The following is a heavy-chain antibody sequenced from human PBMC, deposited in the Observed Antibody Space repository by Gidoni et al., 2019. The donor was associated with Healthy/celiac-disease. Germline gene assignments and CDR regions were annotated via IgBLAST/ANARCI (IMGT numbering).Heavy chain of an antibody. D-gene: IGHD4-17*01. J-gene: IGHJ1*01. CDR1: GFTFSSDR. V-gene: IGHV3-48*02. CDR2: ISSSSSTI. CDR3: ARAYGDYAAEYFQH. Sequence: EVQLVESGGGLVQPGGSLRLSCAASGFTFSSDRMNWVRQAPGKGLEWVSYISSSSSTIYYADSVKGRFTISRDNAKNSLYLQMNSLRDEDTAVYYCARAYGDYAAEYFQHWGQGTLVTVSS.